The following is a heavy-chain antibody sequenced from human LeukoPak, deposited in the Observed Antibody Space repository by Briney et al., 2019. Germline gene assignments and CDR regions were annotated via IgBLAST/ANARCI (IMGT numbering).Heavy chain of an antibody. V-gene: IGHV3-21*01. CDR3: FSSIVVVPAAPV. J-gene: IGHJ6*04. CDR2: ISSSSSYI. D-gene: IGHD2-2*01. CDR1: GFTFSSYS. Sequence: PGGSLRLSCAASGFTFSSYSMNWVRQAPGKGLEWVSSISSSSSYIYYADSVKGRFTISRDNAKNSLYLQMNSLRAEDTAVCYCFSSIVVVPAAPVWGKGTTVTVSS.